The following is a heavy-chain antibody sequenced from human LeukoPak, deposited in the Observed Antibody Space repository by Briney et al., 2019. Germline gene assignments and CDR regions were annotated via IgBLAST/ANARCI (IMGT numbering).Heavy chain of an antibody. CDR3: AKDPNGSGSYSPYYFDY. D-gene: IGHD3-10*01. CDR1: GSTFSSYA. CDR2: ISGSGGST. V-gene: IGHV3-23*01. J-gene: IGHJ4*02. Sequence: GGSLRLSCAASGSTFSSYAMSWVRQAPGKGLEWVSAISGSGGSTYYADSVKGRFTISRDNSKNTLYLQMNSLRAEDTAVYYCAKDPNGSGSYSPYYFDYWGQGTLVTVSS.